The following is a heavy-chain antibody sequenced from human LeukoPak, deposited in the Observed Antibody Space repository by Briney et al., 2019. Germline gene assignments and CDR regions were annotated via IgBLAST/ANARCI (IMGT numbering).Heavy chain of an antibody. V-gene: IGHV4-59*01. J-gene: IGHJ6*02. D-gene: IGHD6-19*01. CDR2: IYYSGST. CDR1: GGSISSYY. Sequence: SETLSLTCTVSGGSISSYYWSWIRQPPGKGLEWIGYIYYSGSTNYNPFLKSRVTISVDTSKNQFSLKLSSVTAADTAVYYCARDGGWGSPAYYYYGMDVWGQGTTVTVSS. CDR3: ARDGGWGSPAYYYYGMDV.